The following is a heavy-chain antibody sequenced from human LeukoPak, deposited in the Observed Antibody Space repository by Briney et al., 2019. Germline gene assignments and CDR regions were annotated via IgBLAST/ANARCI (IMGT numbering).Heavy chain of an antibody. Sequence: PSETLSLTCAVYGGSSSGYYWSWIRQPPGKGLEWIGEINHGGSTSYNPSLKSRVTISIDTSKNQFSLRLSSVTAADTAVYYCAKPGIAAAGTRNNWFDPWGQGTLVTVSS. CDR3: AKPGIAAAGTRNNWFDP. V-gene: IGHV4-34*01. J-gene: IGHJ5*02. CDR2: INHGGST. D-gene: IGHD6-13*01. CDR1: GGSSSGYY.